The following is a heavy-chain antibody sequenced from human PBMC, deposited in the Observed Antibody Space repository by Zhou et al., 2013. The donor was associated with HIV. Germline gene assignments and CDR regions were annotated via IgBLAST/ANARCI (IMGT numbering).Heavy chain of an antibody. D-gene: IGHD1-1*01. CDR1: GYTFTTYG. Sequence: QVQLVQSGAEVKKPGASVKVSCKASGYTFTTYGITWVRQAPGQGLEWMGWISPYNGDTNYAQNLQGRVTMTTDTSTSTAYMELRSLTSDDTAVYYCAREQLERQIDFXGQGTLVIVSS. V-gene: IGHV1-18*01. CDR2: ISPYNGDT. J-gene: IGHJ4*02. CDR3: AREQLERQIDF.